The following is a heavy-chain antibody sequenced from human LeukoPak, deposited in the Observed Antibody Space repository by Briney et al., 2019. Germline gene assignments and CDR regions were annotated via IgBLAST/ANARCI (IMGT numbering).Heavy chain of an antibody. J-gene: IGHJ4*02. CDR3: TRYNNDHFDY. CDR2: IAYDGSRA. Sequence: QPGRSLRLSCAGSGFTFGGYGMHWFRQPPGKGLEGVAVIAYDGSRAFYADSVKGRFTISRDNSKNTMSVQMDDLRAEDTAVYYCTRYNNDHFDYWGQGTLVTVSS. CDR1: GFTFGGYG. D-gene: IGHD1-14*01. V-gene: IGHV3-33*01.